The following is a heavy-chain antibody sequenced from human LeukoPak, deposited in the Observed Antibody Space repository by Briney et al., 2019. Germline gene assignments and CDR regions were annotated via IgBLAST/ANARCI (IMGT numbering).Heavy chain of an antibody. V-gene: IGHV3-33*01. CDR1: GLPFSSHG. CDR3: ARGDSRGYYHYFDY. D-gene: IGHD3-22*01. Sequence: GGSLRLSCVASGLPFSSHGMSWVRQAPGKGLEWVAVIWHDGSKKDHVDSVKGRFTISRDNARNTLYLQMNSLRVEDTAVYYCARGDSRGYYHYFDYWGQGTLVTVAP. CDR2: IWHDGSKK. J-gene: IGHJ4*02.